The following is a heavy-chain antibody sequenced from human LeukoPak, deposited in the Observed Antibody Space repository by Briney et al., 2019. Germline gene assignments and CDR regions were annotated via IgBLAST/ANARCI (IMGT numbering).Heavy chain of an antibody. CDR1: GFTFSSYW. J-gene: IGHJ4*02. D-gene: IGHD2-2*01. CDR3: AKDSPSLIVVVPAATLDY. CDR2: INSDGITT. Sequence: GGSLRLSCAASGFTFSSYWMHWVRQAPGKGLVWVSRINSDGITTSYADSVKGRFTISRDNAKNTLYLQMKSLRAEDTAVYYCAKDSPSLIVVVPAATLDYWGQGTLVTVSS. V-gene: IGHV3-74*01.